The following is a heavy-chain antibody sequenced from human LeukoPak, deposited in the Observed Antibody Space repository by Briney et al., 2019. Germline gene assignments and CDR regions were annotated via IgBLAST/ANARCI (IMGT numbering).Heavy chain of an antibody. CDR1: GFTFSDHY. J-gene: IGHJ4*02. V-gene: IGHV3-15*01. CDR2: IKGESDGATT. Sequence: PGGTLRLSRVASGFTFSDHYMDWVRQAPGRGLEWLGRIKGESDGATTDLAAPVKGRFTFSRDDSKNTLYLQMHSLQIEDTAVYYCTTDLTYLFTFEYWGQGTLVTVSS. CDR3: TTDLTYLFTFEY. D-gene: IGHD2/OR15-2a*01.